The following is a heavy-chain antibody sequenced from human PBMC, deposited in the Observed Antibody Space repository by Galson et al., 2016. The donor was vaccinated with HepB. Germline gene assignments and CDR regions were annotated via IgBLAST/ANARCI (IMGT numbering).Heavy chain of an antibody. J-gene: IGHJ5*01. V-gene: IGHV1-46*01. CDR3: ATSNGWFDS. CDR2: INPNGSIP. D-gene: IGHD2-8*01. Sequence: SVKVSCKASGYSFTNNVIHWVRQAPGQGLDWMGIINPNGSIPNYAQKFQGRFTMTTDTSTITLYMELSGLSSDDTAMYYCATSNGWFDSWGQGTLITVS. CDR1: GYSFTNNV.